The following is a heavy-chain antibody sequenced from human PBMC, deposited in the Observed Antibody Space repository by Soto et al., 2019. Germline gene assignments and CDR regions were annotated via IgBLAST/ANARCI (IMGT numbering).Heavy chain of an antibody. V-gene: IGHV2-5*02. CDR1: GFSLSTSAAG. Sequence: SGPTLVKPTQTLTLTCTFSGFSLSTSAAGVAWIRQPPGKALEWLAVIYWDGDKRYSPSLKNRLTVTKATSKDQVVLTMTNMDPVDTGTYYCAHTRGGGNSAWFDPWGQGTLVTVSS. CDR3: AHTRGGGNSAWFDP. D-gene: IGHD2-21*01. CDR2: IYWDGDK. J-gene: IGHJ5*02.